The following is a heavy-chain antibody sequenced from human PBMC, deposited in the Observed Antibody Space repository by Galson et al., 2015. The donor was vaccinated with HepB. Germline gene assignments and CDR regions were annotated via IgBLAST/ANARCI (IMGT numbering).Heavy chain of an antibody. V-gene: IGHV3-53*01. CDR3: ARGSLVGTTMYFDY. D-gene: IGHD1/OR15-1a*01. CDR1: GFIVSSNY. J-gene: IGHJ4*02. Sequence: SLRLSCAASGFIVSSNYMSWVRQAPGKGLEWVSVIYSDGSTYYADSMKGRFTISRDNSKNTLYLQMNSLRAEDTAVYYCARGSLVGTTMYFDYWGQGTLVTVSS. CDR2: IYSDGST.